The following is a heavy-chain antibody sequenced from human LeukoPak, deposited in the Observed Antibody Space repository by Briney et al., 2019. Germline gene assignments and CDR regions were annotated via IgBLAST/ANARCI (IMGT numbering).Heavy chain of an antibody. V-gene: IGHV1-8*03. CDR3: ARGLRSTSLYYYYMDV. Sequence: ASVKVSCKASGYTFTSYDINWVRQATGQGLEWMGWMNPNSGNTGYAQKFQGRVTITRNTSISTAYMELSSLRSEDTAVYYCARGLRSTSLYYYYMDVWGKGTTVTVSS. CDR2: MNPNSGNT. J-gene: IGHJ6*03. D-gene: IGHD2-2*01. CDR1: GYTFTSYD.